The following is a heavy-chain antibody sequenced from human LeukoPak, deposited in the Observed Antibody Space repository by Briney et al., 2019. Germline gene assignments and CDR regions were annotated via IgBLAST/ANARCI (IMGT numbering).Heavy chain of an antibody. D-gene: IGHD5-18*01. V-gene: IGHV3-74*01. CDR3: ARARGHTYGYFEY. Sequence: GGSVRLSCAAYGLTLSGFWVQWVRQAPGKGRVWVSRTCDGSSTSYADSVEGRFTISRHNANRTLYLHMSSLRVEDTAVYYCARARGHTYGYFEYWGQGTLVTVSS. CDR2: TCDGSST. CDR1: GLTLSGFW. J-gene: IGHJ4*02.